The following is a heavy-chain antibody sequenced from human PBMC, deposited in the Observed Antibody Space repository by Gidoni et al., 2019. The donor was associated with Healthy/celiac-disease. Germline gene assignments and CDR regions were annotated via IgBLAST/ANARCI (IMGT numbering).Heavy chain of an antibody. Sequence: QVQLQQWGAGLLKPSETLSLTCAVYGGSFGYYWSWIRQPPGKGLEWIGEINHSGSTNYNPSLKSRVTISVDTSKNQFSLKLSSVTAADTAVYYCARDVWRWLQLSAFDIWGQGTMVTVSS. J-gene: IGHJ3*02. D-gene: IGHD5-12*01. CDR3: ARDVWRWLQLSAFDI. V-gene: IGHV4-34*01. CDR2: INHSGST. CDR1: GGSFGYY.